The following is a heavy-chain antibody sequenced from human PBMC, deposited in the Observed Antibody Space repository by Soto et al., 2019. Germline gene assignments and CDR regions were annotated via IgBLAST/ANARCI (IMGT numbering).Heavy chain of an antibody. CDR1: GGSIDRSNYY. CDR2: TYYNGNA. CDR3: ARHFVAVVIKGWGY. Sequence: QLQLQESGPGLVKPSETLSLTCTVSGGSIDRSNYYWDWIRQPPGKGLEWIGTTYYNGNAYYNPSLKSRVTMSVDTSKNPFSLKLISVPAADPAVYYCARHFVAVVIKGWGYWGQGTLVTVSS. D-gene: IGHD3-22*01. J-gene: IGHJ4*02. V-gene: IGHV4-39*01.